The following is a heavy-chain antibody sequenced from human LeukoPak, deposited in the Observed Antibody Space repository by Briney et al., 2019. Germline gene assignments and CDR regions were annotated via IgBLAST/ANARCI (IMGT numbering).Heavy chain of an antibody. CDR3: ARGSSSSGYSHFDY. CDR1: GGSFSGYY. D-gene: IGHD3-22*01. CDR2: INHSGST. Sequence: SETLSLTCAAYGGSFSGYYWSWIRQPPGKGLEWIGEINHSGSTNYNPSLKSRVTISVDTSKNQFSLKLSSVTAADTAVYYCARGSSSSGYSHFDYWGQGTLVTVSS. V-gene: IGHV4-34*01. J-gene: IGHJ4*02.